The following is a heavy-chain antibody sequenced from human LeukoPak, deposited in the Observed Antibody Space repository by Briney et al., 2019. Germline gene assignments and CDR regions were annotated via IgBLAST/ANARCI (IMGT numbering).Heavy chain of an antibody. CDR3: ASRPQPYYYDSSGYPPVYY. J-gene: IGHJ4*02. Sequence: GGSLRLSCAASGFTVSSNYMSWVRQAPGKGLEWVSVIYSGGSTYYADSVKGRFTISRDNSKNTLYLQMNSLRAEDTAVYYCASRPQPYYYDSSGYPPVYYWGQGTLVTDSS. CDR2: IYSGGST. D-gene: IGHD3-22*01. V-gene: IGHV3-66*01. CDR1: GFTVSSNY.